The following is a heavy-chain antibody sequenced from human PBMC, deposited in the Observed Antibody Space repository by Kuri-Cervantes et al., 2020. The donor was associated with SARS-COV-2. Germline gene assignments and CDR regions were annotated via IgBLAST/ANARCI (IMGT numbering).Heavy chain of an antibody. CDR1: GGSFSGYY. CDR2: INHSGST. CDR3: AREWCSGGSCYPN. V-gene: IGHV4-34*01. D-gene: IGHD2-15*01. J-gene: IGHJ4*02. Sequence: GSLRLSCAVYGGSFSGYYWSWIRQPPGKGLGWIGEINHSGSTNYNPSLKSRVTISVDTSKNQFSLKLSSVTAADTAVYYCAREWCSGGSCYPNWGQGTRVTCSS.